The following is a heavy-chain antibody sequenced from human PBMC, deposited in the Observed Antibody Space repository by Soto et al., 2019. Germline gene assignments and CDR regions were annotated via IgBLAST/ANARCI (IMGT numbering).Heavy chain of an antibody. CDR2: IRTKPEGETT. Sequence: EVQLLESGGGLVKPGGSLRLSCAASGFSFSSAWMNWVRQAPGKGLEWVGRIRTKPEGETTDYPAPVKGRFTISRDDSKTTLYLQMTSLKIEDTAVYYCTTGSNEGYWGQRTLVTVSS. J-gene: IGHJ4*02. D-gene: IGHD1-1*01. CDR3: TTGSNEGY. V-gene: IGHV3-15*07. CDR1: GFSFSSAW.